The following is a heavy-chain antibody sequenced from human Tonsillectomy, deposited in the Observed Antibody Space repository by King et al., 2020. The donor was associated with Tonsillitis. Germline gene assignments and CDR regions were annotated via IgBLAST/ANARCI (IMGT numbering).Heavy chain of an antibody. J-gene: IGHJ4*02. CDR2: ISYDGSNK. V-gene: IGHV3-30*04. CDR1: GFTFSSYA. CDR3: AREYSGWGPFDY. D-gene: IGHD5-12*01. Sequence: VQLVESGGGVVQPGRSLRLSCAASGFTFSSYAMHWVRQAPGKGLEWVAVISYDGSNKYYADSVKGRFTISRDNSKNTLYLQMNSLRAEDTAVYYCAREYSGWGPFDYWGQGTLVTVSS.